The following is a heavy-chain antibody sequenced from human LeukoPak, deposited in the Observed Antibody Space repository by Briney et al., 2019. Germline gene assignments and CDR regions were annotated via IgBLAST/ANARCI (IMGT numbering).Heavy chain of an antibody. J-gene: IGHJ4*02. D-gene: IGHD6-19*01. Sequence: GGSLRLSCAASGFTLDDYAMYWVRHAPGKGLEWVSLISADGGGTYYADSVKGRFTIYRDNSKNSLYLQMNSLKTEHTALYYCATTESGYTSGWYHPHCLGQGTLVTVSS. CDR2: ISADGGGT. CDR3: ATTESGYTSGWYHPHC. CDR1: GFTLDDYA. V-gene: IGHV3-43*02.